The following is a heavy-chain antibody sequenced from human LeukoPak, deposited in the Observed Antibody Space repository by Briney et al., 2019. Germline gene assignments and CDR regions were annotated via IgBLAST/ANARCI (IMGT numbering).Heavy chain of an antibody. V-gene: IGHV3-74*01. CDR3: AREGGYQYYYAMDV. J-gene: IGHJ6*02. D-gene: IGHD3-16*01. CDR1: GFTFSSYW. CDR2: INTDGSST. Sequence: GGSLRLSCAASGFTFSSYWMHWVRQAPGKGLVWVSRINTDGSSTSYADSAKGRFTISRDNAKNSLYLQMSSLRAEDAAVYYCAREGGYQYYYAMDVWGQGTTVTVSS.